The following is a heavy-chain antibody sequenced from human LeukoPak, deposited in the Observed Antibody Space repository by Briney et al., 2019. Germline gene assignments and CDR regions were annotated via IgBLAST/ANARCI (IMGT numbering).Heavy chain of an antibody. CDR2: IKHDGNWK. Sequence: PGGSLRLSCAASGSTFGNYYMSWVRQAPGKGLEWVANIKHDGNWKFYADSVKGRFTVSRDNAEKSVYLHMSSLRAEDTAVYYCARERYFDYWGQGTLVTVSS. CDR3: ARERYFDY. V-gene: IGHV3-7*03. CDR1: GSTFGNYY. J-gene: IGHJ4*02.